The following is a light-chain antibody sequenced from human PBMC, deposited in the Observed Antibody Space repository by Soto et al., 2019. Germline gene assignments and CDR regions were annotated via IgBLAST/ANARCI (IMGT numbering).Light chain of an antibody. CDR1: QSVSSN. Sequence: EIVLTQSPATLSLSPGERATLSCRASQSVSSNLAWYQQKPGQAPRLLIYDASNRATGIPARFSGSGSGTAFTLTISSLEPEDFAVYYCQQRSNRPLTFGGGTKVEIK. CDR3: QQRSNRPLT. V-gene: IGKV3-11*01. CDR2: DAS. J-gene: IGKJ4*01.